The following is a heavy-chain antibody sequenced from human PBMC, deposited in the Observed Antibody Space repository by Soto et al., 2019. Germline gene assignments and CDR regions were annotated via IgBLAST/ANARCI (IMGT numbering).Heavy chain of an antibody. V-gene: IGHV4-59*01. Sequence: PSETLSLTCTVSAGSITTSYWSWIRQPLGKALEWIGYIPYRGSTNYNPSLKSRLTISIDTSKSQISLKLTSMTTADTAVYYCASSGIVGREVNTWFDPWGQGTLVTVSS. D-gene: IGHD3-22*01. CDR3: ASSGIVGREVNTWFDP. CDR1: AGSITTSY. CDR2: IPYRGST. J-gene: IGHJ5*02.